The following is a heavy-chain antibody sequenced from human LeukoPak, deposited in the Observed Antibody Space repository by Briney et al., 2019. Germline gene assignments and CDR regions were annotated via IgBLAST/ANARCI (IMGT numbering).Heavy chain of an antibody. V-gene: IGHV3-23*01. D-gene: IGHD6-19*01. CDR2: ISGSGGST. CDR1: GFTFNTYA. Sequence: GGSLRLSCAASGFTFNTYAMSWVRQAPGMGLEWVSTISGSGGSTYYADSVKGRFTISRDNSKNTLYLQMNSLRAEDTAVYYCAKYTAYSTGWPSYWGQGTLSPSP. J-gene: IGHJ4*02. CDR3: AKYTAYSTGWPSY.